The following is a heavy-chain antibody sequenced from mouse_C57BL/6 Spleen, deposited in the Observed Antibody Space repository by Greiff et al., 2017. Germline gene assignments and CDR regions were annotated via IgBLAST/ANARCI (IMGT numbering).Heavy chain of an antibody. V-gene: IGHV1-22*01. Sequence: EVQLQESGPELVKPGASVKMSCKASGYTFTDYNMHWVKQSHGKSLEWIGYINPNNGGTSYNQKFKGKATLTVNKSSSTAYMELRSLTSEDSAVDYCAREGDSNYYAMDYWGQGTSVTVSS. J-gene: IGHJ4*01. CDR3: AREGDSNYYAMDY. CDR1: GYTFTDYN. D-gene: IGHD2-5*01. CDR2: INPNNGGT.